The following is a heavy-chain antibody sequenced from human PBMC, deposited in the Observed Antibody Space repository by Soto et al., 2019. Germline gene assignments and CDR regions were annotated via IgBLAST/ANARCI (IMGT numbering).Heavy chain of an antibody. CDR1: GFTFSSYA. V-gene: IGHV3-23*01. Sequence: EVQLLESGGGLVQPGGSLRLSCAASGFTFSSYAMSWVRQAPGKGLEWVSGISGSGGTTSYPDSVKGRFTISRDNSKNTLYLQRISVRAEDTAVYYCAKVRSSGVVVAATDYWGQGTLVTVSS. CDR3: AKVRSSGVVVAATDY. CDR2: ISGSGGTT. J-gene: IGHJ4*02. D-gene: IGHD2-15*01.